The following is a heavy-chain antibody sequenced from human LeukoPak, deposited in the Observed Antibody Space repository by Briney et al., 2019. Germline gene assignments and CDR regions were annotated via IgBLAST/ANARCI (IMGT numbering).Heavy chain of an antibody. J-gene: IGHJ4*02. V-gene: IGHV4-34*01. D-gene: IGHD3-22*01. Sequence: SSETLSLTCAVCGGSFSGYYWSWIRQPPGKGLEWIGEINHSGSTNYNPSLTSRVTISVDTSKNQFSLKLSSVTAADTAVYYCARARGDSSGYYPDYWGQGTLVTVSS. CDR2: INHSGST. CDR3: ARARGDSSGYYPDY. CDR1: GGSFSGYY.